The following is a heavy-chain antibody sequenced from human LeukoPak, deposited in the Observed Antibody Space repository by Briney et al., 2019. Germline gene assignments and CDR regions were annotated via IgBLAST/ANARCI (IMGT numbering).Heavy chain of an antibody. D-gene: IGHD3-22*01. CDR3: ARGGITMIVVAYWFFDY. CDR2: ISAYNGNT. CDR1: GYTFTSYG. V-gene: IGHV1-18*01. Sequence: ASVKVSCKASGYTFTSYGISWVRQAPGQGLEWMGWISAYNGNTNYAQKLQGRVTMTTDTSTSTAYMELRSLRSDDTAVYYCARGGITMIVVAYWFFDYWGQGTLVTVSS. J-gene: IGHJ4*02.